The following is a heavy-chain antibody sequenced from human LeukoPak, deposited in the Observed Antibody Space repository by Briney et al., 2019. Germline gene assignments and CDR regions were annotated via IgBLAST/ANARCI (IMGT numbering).Heavy chain of an antibody. CDR2: IYYSGST. D-gene: IGHD2-2*01. J-gene: IGHJ6*03. V-gene: IGHV4-39*07. CDR3: ARAGRYCSSRTCFYPFPYSQYYYMDV. CDR1: GGSISSSSYY. Sequence: PSETLSLTCTVSGGSISSSSYYWGWIRQPPGKGLEWIGSIYYSGSTYYNPSLKSRVTISVDTSKNQVSLKLTSVTAADTAVYYCARAGRYCSSRTCFYPFPYSQYYYMDVWGKGATVTISS.